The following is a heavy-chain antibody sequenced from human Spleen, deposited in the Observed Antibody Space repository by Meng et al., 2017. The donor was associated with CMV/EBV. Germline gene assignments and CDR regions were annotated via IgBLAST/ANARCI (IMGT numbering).Heavy chain of an antibody. J-gene: IGHJ4*02. Sequence: ETLALTCTVSDGSIISSSYYWGWIRQPPGKGREWIGSIYYSGSTYYNPSLKSRVTISVDTSKNQFSLKLSSVPAADTAVYYCAREDSRRGYFDYWGQGTLVTVSS. CDR1: DGSIISSSYY. CDR3: AREDSRRGYFDY. D-gene: IGHD6-13*01. CDR2: IYYSGST. V-gene: IGHV4-39*07.